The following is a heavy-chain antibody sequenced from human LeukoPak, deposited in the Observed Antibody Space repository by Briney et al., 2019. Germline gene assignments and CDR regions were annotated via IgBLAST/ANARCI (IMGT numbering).Heavy chain of an antibody. CDR3: AREASTSGYWDYYENTAVRLGPFDN. V-gene: IGHV4-59*01. J-gene: IGHJ4*02. CDR2: IYYSGST. CDR1: GGSISSYY. D-gene: IGHD3-22*01. Sequence: SETLSLTCTVSGGSISSYYWSWIRQPPGKGLEWIGYIYYSGSTNYNPSLKSRVTISVDTSKNQFSLKLSSVTAADTAVYYCAREASTSGYWDYYENTAVRLGPFDNWGQGTLVTVSS.